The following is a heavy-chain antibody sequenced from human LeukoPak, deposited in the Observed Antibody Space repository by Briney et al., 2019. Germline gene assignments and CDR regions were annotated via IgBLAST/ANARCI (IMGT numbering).Heavy chain of an antibody. CDR1: GFTFSSYV. Sequence: PGGSLRLSCAASGFTFSSYVMHWVRQAPGKGLEWVALISYDDGSNKYYADSVKGRFTISRDNSKNTLYLQMNSLRAEDTAVYYCARDDYGDYESLDYWGQGTLVTVSS. D-gene: IGHD4-17*01. CDR3: ARDDYGDYESLDY. CDR2: ISYDDGSNK. J-gene: IGHJ4*02. V-gene: IGHV3-30*04.